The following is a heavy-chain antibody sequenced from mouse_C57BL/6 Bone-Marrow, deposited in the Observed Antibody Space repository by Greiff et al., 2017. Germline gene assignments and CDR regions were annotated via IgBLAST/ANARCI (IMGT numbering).Heavy chain of an antibody. V-gene: IGHV1-55*01. Sequence: QVQLQQPGAELVKPGASVKMSCKASGYTFTSYWLPWVKQRPGQGLEWIGDIYPGSGSTNYTEKFKSKATLTVDTSSSTAYMQLSSLTSEDAAVYYCARGGSGAMDYWGQGTSVTVSS. CDR1: GYTFTSYW. CDR2: IYPGSGST. J-gene: IGHJ4*01. CDR3: ARGGSGAMDY.